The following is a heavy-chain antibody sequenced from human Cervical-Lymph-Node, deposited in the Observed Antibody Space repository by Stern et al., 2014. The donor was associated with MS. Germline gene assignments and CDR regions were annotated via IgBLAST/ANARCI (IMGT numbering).Heavy chain of an antibody. J-gene: IGHJ1*01. CDR2: IKQDGSEK. V-gene: IGHV3-7*01. CDR1: GFTFSSYW. D-gene: IGHD3-22*01. Sequence: EDQLVESGGGLVQPGGSLRLSCAASGFTFSSYWMSWVRQAPGKGLEWVANIKQDGSEKYYVDSVKGRFTISRDNAKNSLYLQMNSLRAEDTAVYYCARPSGYYPEYFQHWGQGTLVTVSS. CDR3: ARPSGYYPEYFQH.